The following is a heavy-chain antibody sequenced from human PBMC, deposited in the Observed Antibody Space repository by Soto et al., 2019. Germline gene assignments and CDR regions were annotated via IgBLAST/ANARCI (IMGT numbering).Heavy chain of an antibody. CDR1: RYTFTNFY. J-gene: IGHJ6*02. CDR3: ARDSSSWSRQSHYYYGMGV. Sequence: SVEVSVRASRYTFTNFYIHWLREAPGQGLEWMGGIIPIFGTSNYAQKFQGRVTITADKSTSTAYMELSSLRSEDTAVYYCARDSSSWSRQSHYYYGMGVWGQGTTVTVSS. D-gene: IGHD6-13*01. CDR2: IIPIFGTS. V-gene: IGHV1-69*06.